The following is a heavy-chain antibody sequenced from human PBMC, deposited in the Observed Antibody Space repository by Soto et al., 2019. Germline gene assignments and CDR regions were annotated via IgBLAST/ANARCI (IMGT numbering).Heavy chain of an antibody. CDR1: GYTLTELS. CDR3: ARTYGSGKFSAFDI. D-gene: IGHD3-10*01. Sequence: ASVKVSCKVSGYTLTELSMHWVRQAPGKGLEWMGGFDPEDGETIYAQKFQGRVTITRDTSASTAYMEPSSLRSEDTAVYYCARTYGSGKFSAFDIWGQGTMVTVSS. CDR2: FDPEDGET. V-gene: IGHV1-24*01. J-gene: IGHJ3*02.